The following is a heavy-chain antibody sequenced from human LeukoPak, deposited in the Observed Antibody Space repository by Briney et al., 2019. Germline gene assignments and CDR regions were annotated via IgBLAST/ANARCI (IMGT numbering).Heavy chain of an antibody. CDR2: IIPIFGTA. CDR1: GGTFISYA. J-gene: IGHJ4*02. D-gene: IGHD4-17*01. CDR3: ARILTTVTTVEY. Sequence: ASVKVSCKASGGTFISYAISWVRQAPGQGLEWMGGIIPIFGTANYAQKFQGRVTITADESTSTAYMELSSLRSEDTAVYYCARILTTVTTVEYWGQGTLVTVSS. V-gene: IGHV1-69*13.